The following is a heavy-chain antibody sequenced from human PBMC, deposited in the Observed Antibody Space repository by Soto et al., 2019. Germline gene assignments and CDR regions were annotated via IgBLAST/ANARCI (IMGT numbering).Heavy chain of an antibody. CDR2: IYYSGST. CDR1: GGSISSYY. D-gene: IGHD6-19*01. J-gene: IGHJ6*02. CDR3: ARDSGQWLATEEYYYYGMDV. Sequence: KPSETLSLTCTVSGGSISSYYWSWIRQPPGKGLEWIGYIYYSGSTNYNPSLKSRVTISVDTSKNQFSLKLSSVTAADTAVYYCARDSGQWLATEEYYYYGMDVWGQGTTVTVSS. V-gene: IGHV4-59*01.